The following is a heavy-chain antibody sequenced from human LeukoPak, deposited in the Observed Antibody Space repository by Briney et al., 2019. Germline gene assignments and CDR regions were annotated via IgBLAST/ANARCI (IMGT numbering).Heavy chain of an antibody. CDR3: ARGRSNIRHEGDIVVVPAATAYNWFDP. V-gene: IGHV4-34*01. J-gene: IGHJ5*02. D-gene: IGHD2-2*01. Sequence: SETLSHSCAVYGGFFSGYYWSWIRQPPGKGLEWIGEINHSGSTNYNPSLKSRVTISVDTSKNQFSLKLSSVTAADTAVYYCARGRSNIRHEGDIVVVPAATAYNWFDPWGQGTLVTVSS. CDR1: GGFFSGYY. CDR2: INHSGST.